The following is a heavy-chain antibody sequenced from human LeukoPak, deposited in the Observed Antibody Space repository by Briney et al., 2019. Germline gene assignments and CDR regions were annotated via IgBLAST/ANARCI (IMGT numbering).Heavy chain of an antibody. V-gene: IGHV3-20*04. CDR2: INWNGGRT. Sequence: GGSLRLSCAASGFTFDDYGMSWVRQAPGKGLEWVFGINWNGGRTGYADPVKGRFTISRDNAKNSLYLQMNSLRAEDTAVYYCARVGYSGYKHGQYYDYWGQGTLVTVSS. J-gene: IGHJ4*02. D-gene: IGHD5-12*01. CDR1: GFTFDDYG. CDR3: ARVGYSGYKHGQYYDY.